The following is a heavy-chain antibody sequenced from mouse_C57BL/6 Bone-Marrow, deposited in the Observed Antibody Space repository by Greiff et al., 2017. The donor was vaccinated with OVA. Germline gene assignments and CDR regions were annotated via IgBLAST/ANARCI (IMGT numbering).Heavy chain of an antibody. J-gene: IGHJ3*01. D-gene: IGHD2-5*01. CDR3: ARRAHYSIFAY. V-gene: IGHV1-39*01. CDR1: GYSFTDYD. CDR2: INPNYGTT. Sequence: VQLQQSGPELVKPGASVKISCKASGYSFTDYDMNWVKQSHGKSLEWIGVINPNYGTTSYNQKFKGKATLTVDQSSSTAYMQINSLTSEYSAVDYCARRAHYSIFAYWGQGTLVTVSA.